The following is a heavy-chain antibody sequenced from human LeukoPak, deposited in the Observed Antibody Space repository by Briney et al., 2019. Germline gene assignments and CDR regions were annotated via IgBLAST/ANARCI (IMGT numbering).Heavy chain of an antibody. CDR2: ITYSGST. D-gene: IGHD5-12*01. V-gene: IGHV4-59*01. CDR1: GGSISNYF. J-gene: IGHJ4*02. Sequence: SEALSLTCTVSGGSISNYFWSWLRQPPGKGLEWIGFITYSGSTDHNPSLKSRVTMSVDTSKNQLSLKLSSVTAADTAVYYCAREGYGGNLDYWGQGTLVTVSS. CDR3: AREGYGGNLDY.